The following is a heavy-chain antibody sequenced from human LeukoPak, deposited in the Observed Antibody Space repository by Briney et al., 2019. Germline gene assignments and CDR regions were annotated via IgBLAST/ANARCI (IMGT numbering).Heavy chain of an antibody. Sequence: KPSETLSLTCTVSGGSISSYYWSWIRQPPGKGLEWIGYIYYSGSTNYNPSLKSRVTISVDTSKNQFSLKLSSVTAADTAVYYCARVGDYGDYSFDYWGRGTLVTVSS. CDR1: GGSISSYY. J-gene: IGHJ4*02. D-gene: IGHD4-17*01. CDR2: IYYSGST. V-gene: IGHV4-59*01. CDR3: ARVGDYGDYSFDY.